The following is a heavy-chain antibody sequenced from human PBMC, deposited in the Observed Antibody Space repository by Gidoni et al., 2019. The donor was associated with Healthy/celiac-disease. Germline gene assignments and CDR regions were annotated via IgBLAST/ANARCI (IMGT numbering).Heavy chain of an antibody. CDR2: IWYDGSNK. Sequence: QVQLVEAGGGVVQPGRSLRLSCAASGFTFRSYGMHWVRQAPGKGLEWVAVIWYDGSNKYYADSVKGRFTISRDNSKNTLYLQMNSLRAEDTAVYYCARDLNKGRSDGGMDVWGQGTTVTVSS. CDR1: GFTFRSYG. D-gene: IGHD1-26*01. CDR3: ARDLNKGRSDGGMDV. V-gene: IGHV3-33*01. J-gene: IGHJ6*02.